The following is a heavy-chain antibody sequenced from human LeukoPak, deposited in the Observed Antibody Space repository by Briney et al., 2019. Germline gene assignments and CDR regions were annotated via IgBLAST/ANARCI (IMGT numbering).Heavy chain of an antibody. V-gene: IGHV4-34*01. CDR3: ARGLRGSLLWFGKGTNKNWFDP. D-gene: IGHD3-10*01. J-gene: IGHJ5*02. Sequence: PSETLSLTCAVYGGSFSGYYWSWIRQPPGKGLEWIGEINHGGSTNYNPSLKSRVTISVDTSKNQFSLKLSSVTAADTAVYYCARGLRGSLLWFGKGTNKNWFDPWGQGTLVTVSS. CDR2: INHGGST. CDR1: GGSFSGYY.